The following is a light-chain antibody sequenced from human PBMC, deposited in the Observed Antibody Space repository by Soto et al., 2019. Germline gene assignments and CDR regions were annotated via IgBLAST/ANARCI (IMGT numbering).Light chain of an antibody. CDR2: AAS. V-gene: IGKV1-39*01. J-gene: IGKJ1*01. Sequence: IQLTQSPSSLSASVGDRVTITCRASQGIGSYLAWYQQKPGEAPKLLIFAASSLQSGVPSRFSGIGSGTDFTLSISSLQPEDFATYYCQQTSSSPWTFGQGTKVDIK. CDR1: QGIGSY. CDR3: QQTSSSPWT.